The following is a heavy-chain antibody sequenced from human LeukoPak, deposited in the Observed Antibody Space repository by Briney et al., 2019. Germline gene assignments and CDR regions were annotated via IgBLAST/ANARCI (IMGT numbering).Heavy chain of an antibody. J-gene: IGHJ4*02. CDR3: ARDRGFYSSSWYYFDY. CDR1: GYTFAGYY. D-gene: IGHD6-13*01. CDR2: INPNSGGT. V-gene: IGHV1-2*02. Sequence: ASVKVSCKASGYTFAGYYMHWVRQAPGQGLEWMGWINPNSGGTNYAQKFQGRVTMTRDTSISTAYMELSRLRSDDTAVYYCARDRGFYSSSWYYFDYWGQGTLVTVSS.